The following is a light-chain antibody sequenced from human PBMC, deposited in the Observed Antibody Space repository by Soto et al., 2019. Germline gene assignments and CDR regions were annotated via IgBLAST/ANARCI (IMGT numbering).Light chain of an antibody. CDR2: DVS. CDR1: HDIKKY. J-gene: IGKJ4*01. CDR3: QQYDNLALT. Sequence: DIQVTQSPPTLSASVGDRVTITCQASHDIKKYLNWYQQKAHKVPKLLIHDVSTLATWVPSRFTGSGSGTDFTFTISSLQPEAIATYYCQQYDNLALTFGGGTKVDIK. V-gene: IGKV1-33*01.